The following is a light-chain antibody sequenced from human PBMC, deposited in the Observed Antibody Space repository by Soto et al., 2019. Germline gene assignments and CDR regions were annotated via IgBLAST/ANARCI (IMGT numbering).Light chain of an antibody. J-gene: IGLJ1*01. CDR3: SSYTDNRHFYV. V-gene: IGLV2-8*01. CDR1: SSDVGGYNF. CDR2: EVS. Sequence: QSVLTQPPSASGSPGQSVTISCTGTSSDVGGYNFVSWYQQHPGKAPKLMIYEVSKRPSGIPDRFSGSKSGNTASLTVSGLQAEYEADYYCSSYTDNRHFYVFGTGTKVPVL.